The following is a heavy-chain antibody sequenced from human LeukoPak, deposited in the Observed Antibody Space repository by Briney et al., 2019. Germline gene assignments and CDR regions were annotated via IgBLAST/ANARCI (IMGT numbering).Heavy chain of an antibody. J-gene: IGHJ4*02. D-gene: IGHD3-10*01. CDR2: ISGSGGST. CDR1: GFTVSSNN. Sequence: GGSLRLSCAASGFTVSSNNMSWVRRAPGKGLEWVSAISGSGGSTYYADSVKGRFTISRDNSKNTLYLQMNSLRAEDTAVYYCAKAGFGELFYYDYWGQGTLVTVSS. V-gene: IGHV3-23*01. CDR3: AKAGFGELFYYDY.